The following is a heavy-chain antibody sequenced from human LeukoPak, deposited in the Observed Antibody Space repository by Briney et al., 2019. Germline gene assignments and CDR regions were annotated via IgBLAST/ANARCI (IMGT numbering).Heavy chain of an antibody. D-gene: IGHD4-11*01. V-gene: IGHV1-2*02. Sequence: ASVKVSCKASGDSFTGYYMHWVRQAPGQGLEWMGWINPNSGGTNYAQKFQGRVTMTRDTSISTAYMELSRLRSDDTAVYYCARDSPADYSNYVAYWGQGTLVTVSS. CDR2: INPNSGGT. J-gene: IGHJ4*02. CDR1: GDSFTGYY. CDR3: ARDSPADYSNYVAY.